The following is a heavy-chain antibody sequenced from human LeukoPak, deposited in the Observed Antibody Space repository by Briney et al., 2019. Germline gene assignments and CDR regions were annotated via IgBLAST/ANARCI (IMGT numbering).Heavy chain of an antibody. J-gene: IGHJ4*02. CDR1: GGTFSSYA. V-gene: IGHV1-69*04. CDR3: ANGAGGNPFDY. Sequence: SVKVSCKASGGTFSSYAISWVRQAPGQGLEWMGRIIPILGIANYAQKFQGRVTITADKSTSTAYMELSSLRAEDTAVYYCANGAGGNPFDYWGQGTLVTVSS. CDR2: IIPILGIA. D-gene: IGHD4-23*01.